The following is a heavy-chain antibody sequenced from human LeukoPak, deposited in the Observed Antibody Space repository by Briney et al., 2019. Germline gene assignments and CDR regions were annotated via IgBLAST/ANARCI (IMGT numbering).Heavy chain of an antibody. D-gene: IGHD4-17*01. CDR3: AKDLMTTVTTWLYYFDY. V-gene: IGHV3-30*02. CDR1: GFTFSSYG. J-gene: IGHJ4*02. CDR2: ISYDGSNK. Sequence: GGSLRLSCAASGFTFSSYGMHWVRQAPGKGLEWVTFISYDGSNKYYADSVKGRFTISRDNSKNTLYLQMNSLRAEDTAVYYCAKDLMTTVTTWLYYFDYWGQGNVVTVSS.